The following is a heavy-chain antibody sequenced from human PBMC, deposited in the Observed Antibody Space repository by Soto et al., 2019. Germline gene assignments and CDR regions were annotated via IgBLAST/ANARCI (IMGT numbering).Heavy chain of an antibody. CDR2: ISGSGGST. D-gene: IGHD2-8*01. J-gene: IGHJ4*02. Sequence: GGSLRLSCAASGFTFSSYSMSWVRQAPGKGLEWVSAISGSGGSTYYADSVKGRFTISRDNSKNTLYLQMNSLRAEDTAVYYCAKTSLDIVLMVYATYYFDYWGQGTLVTVSS. V-gene: IGHV3-23*01. CDR1: GFTFSSYS. CDR3: AKTSLDIVLMVYATYYFDY.